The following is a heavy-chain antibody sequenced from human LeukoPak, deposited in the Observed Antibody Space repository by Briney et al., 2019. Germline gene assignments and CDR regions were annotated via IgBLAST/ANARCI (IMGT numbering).Heavy chain of an antibody. CDR3: ANSGPGGGARDYYYMDV. V-gene: IGHV3-23*01. CDR2: ISGSGGST. CDR1: GFTFSSYA. Sequence: GGSLRLSCAASGFTFSSYAMSWVRQAPGKGLEWVSAISGSGGSTYYADSVKGRFTISRDNSKNTLYLQMNSLRAEDTAVHYCANSGPGGGARDYYYMDVWGKGTTVTVSS. J-gene: IGHJ6*03. D-gene: IGHD4/OR15-4a*01.